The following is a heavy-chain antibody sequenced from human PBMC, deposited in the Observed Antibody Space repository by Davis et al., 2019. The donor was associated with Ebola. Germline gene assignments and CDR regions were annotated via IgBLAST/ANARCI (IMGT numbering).Heavy chain of an antibody. D-gene: IGHD2-8*01. Sequence: GESLKISCTDSVITFSSYAMTWVRQAPGKGLVWVSRISSDGSSTSYADSVKGRFTISRDNAKNTLYLQMNSLRAEDTAVYYCARNPPYCTNGVCYNLESPSVYWGQGTLVTVSS. V-gene: IGHV3-74*01. CDR3: ARNPPYCTNGVCYNLESPSVY. J-gene: IGHJ4*02. CDR2: ISSDGSST. CDR1: VITFSSYA.